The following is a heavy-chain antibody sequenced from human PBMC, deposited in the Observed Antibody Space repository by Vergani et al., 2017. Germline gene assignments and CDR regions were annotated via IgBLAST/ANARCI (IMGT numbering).Heavy chain of an antibody. V-gene: IGHV3-23*01. CDR3: ADLYGNDGFSPF. J-gene: IGHJ4*02. D-gene: IGHD2-8*01. CDR1: VFPFTAHG. Sequence: EVQLLESGGGSAQPGESLRLSCVASVFPFTAHGLHWVRQAPGKGLEWVSGISGQNFRTQYAVSVKGGFTISRDDSKNTVYLQINSLRAEDTAFYCCADLYGNDGFSPFWGQGTLVTVSS. CDR2: ISGQNFRT.